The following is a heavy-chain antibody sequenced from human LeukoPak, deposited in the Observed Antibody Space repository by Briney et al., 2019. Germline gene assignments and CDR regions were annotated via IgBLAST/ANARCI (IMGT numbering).Heavy chain of an antibody. CDR3: ARVNPYGDLYNWFDP. J-gene: IGHJ5*02. Sequence: SETLSLTCTVSGGSISSYYWSWIRQPAGKGLEWIGRIYTSGSTNYNPSLKSRVTMSIDTSKNQFSLKLSSVTAADTAVYYCARVNPYGDLYNWFDPWGQGTLVTVSS. CDR1: GGSISSYY. CDR2: IYTSGST. V-gene: IGHV4-4*07. D-gene: IGHD4-17*01.